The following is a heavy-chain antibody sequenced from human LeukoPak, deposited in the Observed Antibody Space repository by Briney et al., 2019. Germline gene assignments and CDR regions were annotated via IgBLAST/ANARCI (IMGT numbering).Heavy chain of an antibody. CDR2: IYHTGTT. V-gene: IGHV4-4*02. CDR1: GGSVTSTHW. D-gene: IGHD1-26*01. Sequence: SETLSLTCAVSGGSVTSTHWWSWVRQPPGKGLEWIGEIYHTGTTNYNPSLKSRVTIFLDKSTNRFSLNLNSVTAADTAVYYCARPMNSGSYLIDAFDIWGQGTMVTVSS. J-gene: IGHJ3*02. CDR3: ARPMNSGSYLIDAFDI.